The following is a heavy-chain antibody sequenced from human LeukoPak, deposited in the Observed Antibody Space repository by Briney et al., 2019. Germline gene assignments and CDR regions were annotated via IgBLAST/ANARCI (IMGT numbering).Heavy chain of an antibody. CDR1: GFTFSSYW. D-gene: IGHD4-17*01. Sequence: LPGGSLRLSCAASGFTFSSYWMHWVRQAPGKGLVWVSRINSDGSSTSYADSVKGRFTISRDNAKNTLYLQMNSLRAEDTAVYYCARDWLWDYGDYYFDYWGQGTLVTVSS. J-gene: IGHJ4*02. V-gene: IGHV3-74*01. CDR2: INSDGSST. CDR3: ARDWLWDYGDYYFDY.